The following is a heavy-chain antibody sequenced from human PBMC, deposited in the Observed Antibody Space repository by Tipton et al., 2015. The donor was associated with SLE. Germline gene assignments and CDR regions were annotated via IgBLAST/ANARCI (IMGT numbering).Heavy chain of an antibody. J-gene: IGHJ3*02. CDR1: GGSFSGYY. D-gene: IGHD5-18*01. V-gene: IGHV4-34*01. CDR3: ARLDTGGGI. Sequence: TLSLTCAVYGGSFSGYYWSWVRQSPGKGLEWIGEINHSGSTNYNPSLKSRVTISVDTSKNQFPLKLSSVTAADTAVYYCARLDTGGGIWGQGTMVTVSS. CDR2: INHSGST.